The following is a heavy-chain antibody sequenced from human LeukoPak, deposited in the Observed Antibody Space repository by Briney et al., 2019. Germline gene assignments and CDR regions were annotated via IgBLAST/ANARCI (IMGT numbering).Heavy chain of an antibody. J-gene: IGHJ5*02. CDR3: ARGEATVTANWFDP. Sequence: SETLSLTCAVCGGSFSGYYWSWIRQPPGKGLEWIGEINHSGSTNYNPSLKSRVTISVDTSKNQFSLKLSSVTAADTAVYYCARGEATVTANWFDPWGQGTLVTVSS. V-gene: IGHV4-34*01. D-gene: IGHD4-17*01. CDR1: GGSFSGYY. CDR2: INHSGST.